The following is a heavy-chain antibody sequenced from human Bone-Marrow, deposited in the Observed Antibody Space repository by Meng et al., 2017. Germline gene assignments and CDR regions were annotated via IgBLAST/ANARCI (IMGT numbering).Heavy chain of an antibody. V-gene: IGHV1-69*13. J-gene: IGHJ3*02. CDR1: GGTFSSYA. CDR2: IIPIFGTA. CDR3: ARDTDGVDAFDI. D-gene: IGHD4-17*01. Sequence: SAKVSCKASGGTFSSYAISRVRQAPGQGLQWMGGIIPIFGTANYAQKFQGRVTITADESTSTAYMELSSLRSEDTAVYYCARDTDGVDAFDIWGQGTMVTVSS.